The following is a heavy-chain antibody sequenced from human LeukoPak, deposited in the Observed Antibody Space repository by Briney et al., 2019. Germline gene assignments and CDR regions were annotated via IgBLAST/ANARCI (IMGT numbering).Heavy chain of an antibody. V-gene: IGHV4-39*01. Sequence: SETLSLTCTVSGGSISSSSYYWGWIRQPPGKGLEWTGSIYYSGSTYYNPSLKSRVIISIDTSKNQFSLKLSSVTATDTAVYYCARGLSFEAYDIWGQGTMVTVSS. CDR1: GGSISSSSYY. CDR2: IYYSGST. D-gene: IGHD2-21*01. J-gene: IGHJ3*02. CDR3: ARGLSFEAYDI.